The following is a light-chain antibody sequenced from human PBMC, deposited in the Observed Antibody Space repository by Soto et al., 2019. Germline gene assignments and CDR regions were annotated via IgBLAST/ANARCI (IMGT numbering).Light chain of an antibody. V-gene: IGKV1-5*01. CDR3: QQYNNYPRT. CDR2: DGS. Sequence: DIEMTQSPSTPSAPIGDVVTITCQVTESSSGTLAWYQQQPGKAPKLLIYDGSNLESGVPSRFSGSGSGTEFTLSISSQQAYDFATYYCQQYNNYPRTFGQGTKVEI. CDR1: ESSSGT. J-gene: IGKJ1*01.